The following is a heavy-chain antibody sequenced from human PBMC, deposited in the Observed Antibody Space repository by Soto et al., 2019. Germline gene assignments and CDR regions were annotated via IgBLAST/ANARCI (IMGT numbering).Heavy chain of an antibody. CDR2: ISYDGSNK. CDR3: ARAEIVATIPYYYYYGMDV. J-gene: IGHJ6*02. V-gene: IGHV3-30-3*01. Sequence: QVQLVESGGGVVQPGRSLRLSCAASGFTFSSYAMHWVRQAPGKGLEWVAVISYDGSNKYYADSVKGRFTISRDNSKNTLYLQMNSQRAEDTAVYYCARAEIVATIPYYYYYGMDVWGQGTTVTVSS. CDR1: GFTFSSYA. D-gene: IGHD5-12*01.